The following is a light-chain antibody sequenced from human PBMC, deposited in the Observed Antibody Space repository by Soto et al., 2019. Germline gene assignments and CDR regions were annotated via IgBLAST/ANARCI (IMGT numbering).Light chain of an antibody. CDR1: QSVSSY. Sequence: EIVLTQSPATLSLSPGERATLSCRASQSVSSYLAWYQQKPGQAPRLLIYDASNRATGVPARFSGSGSGTEFTLTIDSLQSEDFAVFYCHQATSGLRTFGRGTRVEV. J-gene: IGKJ1*01. V-gene: IGKV3-11*01. CDR2: DAS. CDR3: HQATSGLRT.